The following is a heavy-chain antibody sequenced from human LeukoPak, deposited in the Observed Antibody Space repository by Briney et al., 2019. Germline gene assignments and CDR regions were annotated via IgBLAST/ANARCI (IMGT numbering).Heavy chain of an antibody. CDR2: IYTSGST. CDR1: GGSISSGSYY. D-gene: IGHD6-19*01. CDR3: ARGLITVAGVIEY. J-gene: IGHJ4*02. V-gene: IGHV4-61*02. Sequence: PSQTLSLTCTVSGGSISSGSYYWRWIRQPAGKGLEWLGRIYTSGSTNYNPSLKSRVTISVDTSKNQFSLKLNSVTAADTAVYYCARGLITVAGVIEYWGQGTLVTVSS.